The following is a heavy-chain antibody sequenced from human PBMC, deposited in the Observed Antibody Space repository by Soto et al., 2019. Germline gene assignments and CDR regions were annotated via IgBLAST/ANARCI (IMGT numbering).Heavy chain of an antibody. D-gene: IGHD3-10*01. V-gene: IGHV3-21*01. CDR1: GFTFSSYS. J-gene: IGHJ3*02. CDR2: ISSSSSYI. CDR3: AKGRITMVRGPDAFDI. Sequence: GGSLRLSCAASGFTFSSYSMNWVRQAPGKGLEWVSFISSSSSYIYYADSVKGRFTISRDNAKNTLYLQMNSLRAEDTAVYYCAKGRITMVRGPDAFDIWGQGTMVTVSS.